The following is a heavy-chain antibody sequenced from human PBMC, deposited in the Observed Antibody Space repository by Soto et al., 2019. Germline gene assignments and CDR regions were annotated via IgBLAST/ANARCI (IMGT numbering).Heavy chain of an antibody. CDR3: ARGGYCISTSCYSRWFDP. J-gene: IGHJ5*02. CDR2: MNPNSGNT. D-gene: IGHD2-2*01. CDR1: GYTFTSYD. V-gene: IGHV1-8*01. Sequence: ASVKVSCKASGYTFTSYDINWVRQATGQGLEWMGWMNPNSGNTGYAQKFQGRVTMTRNTSISTAYMELSSLRSEDTAVYYCARGGYCISTSCYSRWFDPWGQGTLVTVSS.